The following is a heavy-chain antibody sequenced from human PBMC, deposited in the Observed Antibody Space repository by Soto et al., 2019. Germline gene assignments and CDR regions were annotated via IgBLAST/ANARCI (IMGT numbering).Heavy chain of an antibody. J-gene: IGHJ3*02. CDR1: GYTFSTYA. D-gene: IGHD6-13*01. CDR2: INPNSGGT. V-gene: IGHV1-2*02. CDR3: ARGDSSSWYGPGAFDI. Sequence: ASVKVSCKASGYTFSTYAMHWVRQAPGQGLEWMGWINPNSGGTNYAQKFQGRVTMTRDTSISTAYMELSRLRSDDTAVYYCARGDSSSWYGPGAFDIWGQGTMVTVSS.